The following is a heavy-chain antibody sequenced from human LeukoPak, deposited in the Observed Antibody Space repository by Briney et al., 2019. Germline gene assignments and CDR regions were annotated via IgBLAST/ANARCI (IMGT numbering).Heavy chain of an antibody. CDR1: GFTFSAYW. CDR3: ARGRYTNGWYPDYFDY. D-gene: IGHD6-19*01. Sequence: GGSLRLSCTASGFTFSAYWMSWARQTPGKMEWVANIKQDGSEQYYLDSLKGRFTISRDNAKNSLYLQVNSLRAEDTAVYYCARGRYTNGWYPDYFDYWGQGTLVSVSS. J-gene: IGHJ4*02. V-gene: IGHV3-7*01. CDR2: IKQDGSEQ.